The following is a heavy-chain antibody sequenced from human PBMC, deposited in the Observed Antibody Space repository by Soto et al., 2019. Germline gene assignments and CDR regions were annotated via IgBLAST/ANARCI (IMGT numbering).Heavy chain of an antibody. Sequence: PSETLSLTCTVSGGSISSSSYYWGWIRQPPGKGLEWIGSIYYSGGTFYNPSLKGRVAISVDTSKKQSSLQVTSVTAADTAMYFCARHRIEVVWRGFDYWGQGSPVTVSS. CDR1: GGSISSSSYY. J-gene: IGHJ4*02. CDR2: IYYSGGT. CDR3: ARHRIEVVWRGFDY. V-gene: IGHV4-39*01. D-gene: IGHD1-1*01.